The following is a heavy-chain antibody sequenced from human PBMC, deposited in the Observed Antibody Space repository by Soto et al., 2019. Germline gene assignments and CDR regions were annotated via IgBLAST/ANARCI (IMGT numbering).Heavy chain of an antibody. CDR1: GFTFSSYA. Sequence: EVQLLESGGGLVQPGGSLRLSCAASGFTFSSYAMSWVRQAPGKGLEWVSAISGSGGSTYYADSVKGRFTISRDNSKNTLYLQMNSLRAEDTAVYYCAKGAKLDQRYYDFWSGYIIWTFYYFDYWGQGTLVTVSS. D-gene: IGHD3-3*01. J-gene: IGHJ4*02. V-gene: IGHV3-23*01. CDR3: AKGAKLDQRYYDFWSGYIIWTFYYFDY. CDR2: ISGSGGST.